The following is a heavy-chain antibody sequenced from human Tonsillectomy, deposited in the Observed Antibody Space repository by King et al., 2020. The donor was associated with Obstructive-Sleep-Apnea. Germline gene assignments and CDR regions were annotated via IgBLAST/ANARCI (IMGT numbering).Heavy chain of an antibody. J-gene: IGHJ5*02. CDR1: GGFRSSRSYF. V-gene: IGHV4-39*07. CDR3: ARVPYITGWSGWFDP. Sequence: LQLQESGPGLVKPSENLSLTCTFSGGFRSSRSYFWGWIRQPPGKGLGWVWSVYFIWGNNHNPSLNRLGTISIYTSKNPFSLKLSSVTAADTAVYYCARVPYITGWSGWFDPWGQGTLVTVSS. D-gene: IGHD6-19*01. CDR2: VYFIWGN.